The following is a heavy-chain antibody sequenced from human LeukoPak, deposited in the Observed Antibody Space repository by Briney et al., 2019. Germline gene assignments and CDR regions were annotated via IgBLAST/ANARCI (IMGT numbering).Heavy chain of an antibody. CDR3: AKPQLRYYYDSSGYPYYFDY. V-gene: IGHV3-23*01. CDR2: ISGSGGST. CDR1: GFTFSSYA. J-gene: IGHJ4*02. D-gene: IGHD3-22*01. Sequence: GGSLRPSCAASGFTFSSYAMSWVRQAPGKGLEWVSAISGSGGSTYYADSVKGRFTISRDNSKNTLYLQMNSLRAEDTAVYYCAKPQLRYYYDSSGYPYYFDYWGQGTLVTVSS.